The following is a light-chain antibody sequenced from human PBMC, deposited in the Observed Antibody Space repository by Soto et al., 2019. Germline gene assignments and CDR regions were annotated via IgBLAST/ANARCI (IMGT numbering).Light chain of an antibody. CDR2: DAS. CDR3: HQRSDWPPLT. J-gene: IGKJ4*01. Sequence: EIVLTQSPATLSLSLGERATLSCRTSQSVGSNLAWYQHKPGQSPRLLIYDASKRAVGIPARFSGSGSGTDFTLTISSLEPEDSAVYYCHQRSDWPPLTFGGGTKVEIK. CDR1: QSVGSN. V-gene: IGKV3-11*01.